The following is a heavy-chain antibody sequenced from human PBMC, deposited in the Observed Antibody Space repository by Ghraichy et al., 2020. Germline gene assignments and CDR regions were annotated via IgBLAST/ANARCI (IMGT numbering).Heavy chain of an antibody. CDR3: VKIGVIGLWYFDL. J-gene: IGHJ2*01. CDR1: GFSFSTTG. V-gene: IGHV3-23*01. CDR2: ISSSGGET. D-gene: IGHD2-21*01. Sequence: GGSLRLSCAASGFSFSTTGISWVRQAPGRGPEWVSSISSSGGETYYGDSVRGRFTVFRDNSKNTLYLQMNSLTVEDTAVFYCVKIGVIGLWYFDLWGRGTLVRVSS.